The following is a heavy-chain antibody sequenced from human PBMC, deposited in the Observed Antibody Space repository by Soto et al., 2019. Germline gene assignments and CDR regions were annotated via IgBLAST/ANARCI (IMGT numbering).Heavy chain of an antibody. CDR2: INPNSGGT. CDR1: GYTFTDYY. CDR3: ATDPTIVVLPGATGGMDV. D-gene: IGHD2-2*01. Sequence: QVQLVQSGAEVKKPGASVKVSCKASGYTFTDYYMQWVRQAPGQGLEWMGWINPNSGGTNYAQKFQGRVTMTRVTSISTAYMELSSLRSDDTALYYCATDPTIVVLPGATGGMDVCGQGTTVTVSS. V-gene: IGHV1-2*02. J-gene: IGHJ6*01.